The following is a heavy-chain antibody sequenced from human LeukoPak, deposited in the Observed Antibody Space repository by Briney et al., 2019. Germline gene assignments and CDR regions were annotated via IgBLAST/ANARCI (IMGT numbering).Heavy chain of an antibody. V-gene: IGHV3-11*04. CDR1: GFTFSDYY. D-gene: IGHD2-15*01. CDR3: ASVCSGGSCYVDY. CDR2: ISSSGSTI. J-gene: IGHJ4*02. Sequence: PGGSLRLSCAASGFTFSDYYMSWIRQAPGKGLEWVSYISSSGSTIYYADSVKGRFTISRDNAKNSLYLQMNSLRAEDTAVYYCASVCSGGSCYVDYWGQGTLVTVSS.